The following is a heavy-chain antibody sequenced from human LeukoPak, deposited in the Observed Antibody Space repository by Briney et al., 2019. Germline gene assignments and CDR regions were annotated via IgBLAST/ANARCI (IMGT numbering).Heavy chain of an antibody. CDR2: INSDGSST. D-gene: IGHD3-3*01. V-gene: IGHV3-74*01. J-gene: IGHJ3*02. Sequence: GGSLRLSCAASGFTFSSYWMHWVRQAPGKGLVWVSRINSDGSSTSYADSVKGRFTISRDNAKNTLYLQMNSLRAEDTAAYYCAATYYDFWSGYSTDAFDIWGQGTMVTVSS. CDR1: GFTFSSYW. CDR3: AATYYDFWSGYSTDAFDI.